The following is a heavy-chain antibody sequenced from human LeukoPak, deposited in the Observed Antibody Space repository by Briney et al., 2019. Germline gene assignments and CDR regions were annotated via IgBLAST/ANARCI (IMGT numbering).Heavy chain of an antibody. Sequence: GGSLRLSCAASGFAFSSYGMHWVRQAPGKGLEWVAVIWYDGSNKYYADSVKGRFTISRDNSKNTLYLQMSSLRAEDTAVYYCAKVGSLRFLEWFEGWGKGTTVTVYS. V-gene: IGHV3-33*06. CDR2: IWYDGSNK. J-gene: IGHJ6*04. CDR3: AKVGSLRFLEWFEG. D-gene: IGHD3-3*01. CDR1: GFAFSSYG.